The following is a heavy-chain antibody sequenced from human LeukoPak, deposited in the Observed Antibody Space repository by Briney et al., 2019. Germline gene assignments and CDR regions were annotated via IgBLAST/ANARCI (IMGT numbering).Heavy chain of an antibody. CDR3: ARDRPYGDCSDY. Sequence: GGSLRLSCAAPGFTFSNSWMSWARQAPGKGLEWVANIKQDGSEKYYVDSVKGRFTISRDNAKNSLYLQMNSLRAEDTAVYYCARDRPYGDCSDYWGQGTLVTVSS. V-gene: IGHV3-7*03. CDR2: IKQDGSEK. D-gene: IGHD4/OR15-4a*01. J-gene: IGHJ4*02. CDR1: GFTFSNSW.